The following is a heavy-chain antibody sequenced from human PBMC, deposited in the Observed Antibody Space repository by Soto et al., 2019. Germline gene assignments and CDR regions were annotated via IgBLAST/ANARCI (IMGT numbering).Heavy chain of an antibody. CDR3: ARQKNIAVVTARGYFDP. Sequence: ASVKVSCKASGYTLTSSYMHWVRQAPGQGLEWMGMINPGGGVTSYAQKFEGRVTLHRDTSRSTGYLQLRSMRFEDTDEYYCARQKNIAVVTARGYFDPWGQGTVVPVSS. J-gene: IGHJ5*02. CDR2: INPGGGVT. D-gene: IGHD2-21*02. V-gene: IGHV1-46*01. CDR1: GYTLTSSY.